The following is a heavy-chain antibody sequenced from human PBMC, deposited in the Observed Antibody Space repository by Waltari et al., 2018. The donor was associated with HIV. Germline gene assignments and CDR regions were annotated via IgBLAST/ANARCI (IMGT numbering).Heavy chain of an antibody. J-gene: IGHJ6*02. V-gene: IGHV3-7*01. CDR1: GFTFRPYG. Sequence: VHLVESGGGLVQPGGSWRLPCAAPGFTFRPYGLTWVRQAPGKGLEWLANIKQDGSEKYYADSVKGRFTVSRDNNKKSLYLQMSSLRAEDTAVYYCARDLKDYDFWSPVDVWGQGTTVTVSS. D-gene: IGHD3-3*01. CDR3: ARDLKDYDFWSPVDV. CDR2: IKQDGSEK.